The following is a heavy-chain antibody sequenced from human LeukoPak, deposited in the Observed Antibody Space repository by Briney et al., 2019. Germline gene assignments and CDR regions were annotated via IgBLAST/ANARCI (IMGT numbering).Heavy chain of an antibody. Sequence: GGSLRLSCAASGFTLSGYWMHWVRQAPGKGLVWVSRINSDGYSITYADSVKGRFTISRDNAKNTLYLQMNSLIAEDTAVYFCTRAGYSSGFDSWGQGTLVTVSS. CDR3: TRAGYSSGFDS. D-gene: IGHD6-19*01. J-gene: IGHJ5*01. CDR2: INSDGYSI. CDR1: GFTLSGYW. V-gene: IGHV3-74*03.